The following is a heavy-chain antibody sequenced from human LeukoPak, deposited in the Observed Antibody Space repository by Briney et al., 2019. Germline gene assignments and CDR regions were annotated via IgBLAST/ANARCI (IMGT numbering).Heavy chain of an antibody. CDR1: GGSISSYY. D-gene: IGHD3-3*01. V-gene: IGHV4-59*08. CDR2: VYYSVST. Sequence: SETLSLTCTVSGGSISSYYWTWIRQAPGKGLEWVGYVYYSVSTNYNPSLKSRVSISQDTSKNQVSLKLSSVTAADTAVYYCARQESGPYHYMDVWGKGTAVTVSS. CDR3: ARQESGPYHYMDV. J-gene: IGHJ6*03.